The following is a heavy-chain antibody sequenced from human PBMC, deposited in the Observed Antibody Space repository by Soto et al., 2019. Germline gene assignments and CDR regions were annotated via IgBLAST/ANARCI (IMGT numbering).Heavy chain of an antibody. D-gene: IGHD5-12*01. V-gene: IGHV3-11*01. CDR2: ISSSGATT. CDR1: GFSLSDYY. CDR3: ARMGSGYDFVL. J-gene: IGHJ4*02. Sequence: QVQMVESGGGLVKPEGSLRLSCAVSGFSLSDYYMSWIRQAPGKGLEWVSKISSSGATTDYADSVKGRFTISRDNAKNSLYLQMNSLRVEDMAVYYCARMGSGYDFVLWGQGTLVTVSS.